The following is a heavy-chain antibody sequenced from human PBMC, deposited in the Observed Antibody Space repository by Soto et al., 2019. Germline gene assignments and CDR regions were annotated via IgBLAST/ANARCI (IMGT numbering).Heavy chain of an antibody. D-gene: IGHD2-15*01. Sequence: EVQLLESGGGLVQPGGSLRLSCAASGFTFSSYAMSWVRQAPGKGLEWVSAISGSGGSTYYADSVKGRFTISRDNSKNTLYLHINSLRAEATAVYYCAKEPAAFVGNVDYWGQGTLVTVSS. CDR1: GFTFSSYA. CDR2: ISGSGGST. V-gene: IGHV3-23*01. CDR3: AKEPAAFVGNVDY. J-gene: IGHJ4*02.